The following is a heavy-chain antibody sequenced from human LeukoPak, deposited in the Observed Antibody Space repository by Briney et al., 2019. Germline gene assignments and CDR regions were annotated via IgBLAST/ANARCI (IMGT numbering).Heavy chain of an antibody. V-gene: IGHV3-21*01. CDR2: ISSSSSYI. Sequence: SGGSLRLSCAASGFTFSSYSMNWVRQAPGKGLEWVSSISSSSSYIYYADSVKGRFTISRDNAKNSLYLQMNSLRAEDTAVYYCARGHHSFPAFDIWGQGTMVTVSS. J-gene: IGHJ3*02. D-gene: IGHD1-26*01. CDR3: ARGHHSFPAFDI. CDR1: GFTFSSYS.